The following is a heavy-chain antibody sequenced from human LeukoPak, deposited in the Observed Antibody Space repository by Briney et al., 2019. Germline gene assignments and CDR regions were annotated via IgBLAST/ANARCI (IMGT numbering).Heavy chain of an antibody. CDR2: IRYDGSNK. CDR1: GCTFSSYG. V-gene: IGHV3-30*02. D-gene: IGHD3-9*01. CDR3: AKGHYYNILTGYSVRRGLDY. Sequence: GGSLRLSCAASGCTFSSYGMHWVRQAPGKGLEWVAFIRYDGSNKYHADSVKGRFTISRDNSKNTLYLQMNSLRAEDTAVYYCAKGHYYNILTGYSVRRGLDYWGQGTLVTVSS. J-gene: IGHJ4*02.